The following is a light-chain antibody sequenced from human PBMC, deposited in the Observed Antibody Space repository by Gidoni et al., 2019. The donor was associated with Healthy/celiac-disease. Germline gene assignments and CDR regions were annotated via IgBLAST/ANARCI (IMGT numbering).Light chain of an antibody. CDR2: WAA. J-gene: IGKJ2*01. Sequence: DIVMTQSPDYLAVSLGERATINCKSSQSVLYSSNNKNYIAWFQQKPGQPPKLLIYWAATRESGVPDRFSGSGSGTDYTLTISSLQAEDVAVYFCQQYYSTPPHTFGQXTKLEIK. V-gene: IGKV4-1*01. CDR3: QQYYSTPPHT. CDR1: QSVLYSSNNKNY.